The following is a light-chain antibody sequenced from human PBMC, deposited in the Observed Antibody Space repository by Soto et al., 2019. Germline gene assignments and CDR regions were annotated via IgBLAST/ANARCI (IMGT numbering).Light chain of an antibody. CDR1: QSISSW. Sequence: DIQMTQSPSTLSASVGDRVTITFRASQSISSWLAWYQQKPGKAPKLLIYDASSLESGVPSRFSGSGSGTDFTLTISSLEPEDFAVYYCQQRSNWPPITFGQGTRLEIK. CDR2: DAS. V-gene: IGKV1-5*01. J-gene: IGKJ5*01. CDR3: QQRSNWPPIT.